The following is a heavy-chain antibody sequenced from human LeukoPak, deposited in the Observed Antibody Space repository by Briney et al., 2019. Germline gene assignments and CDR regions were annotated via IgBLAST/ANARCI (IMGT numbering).Heavy chain of an antibody. J-gene: IGHJ4*01. CDR2: INPSSGDA. V-gene: IGHV1-2*02. CDR1: GYFFRDYY. CDR3: ARDVHDYGGNSGFDY. Sequence: GASVKVSCKASGYFFRDYYMHGVRQAPGQGLEWMGWINPSSGDANYAQKFHGRVIMTSDTSISTAYLELNRLRTDDTAIYFCARDVHDYGGNSGFDYWGQGSLVIVSS. D-gene: IGHD4-23*01.